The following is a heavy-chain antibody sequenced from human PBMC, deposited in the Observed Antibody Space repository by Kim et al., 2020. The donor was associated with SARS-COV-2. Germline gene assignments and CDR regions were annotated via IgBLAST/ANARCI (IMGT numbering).Heavy chain of an antibody. V-gene: IGHV3-21*01. D-gene: IGHD3-10*01. CDR2: ISSSSSYI. Sequence: LSLTCAASGFTFSSYSMNWVRQAPGKGLEWVSSISSSSSYIYYADSVKGRFTISRDNAKNSLYLQMNSLRAEDTAVYYCAREWWVGGDPYYFDYWGQGTLVTVSS. CDR3: AREWWVGGDPYYFDY. J-gene: IGHJ4*02. CDR1: GFTFSSYS.